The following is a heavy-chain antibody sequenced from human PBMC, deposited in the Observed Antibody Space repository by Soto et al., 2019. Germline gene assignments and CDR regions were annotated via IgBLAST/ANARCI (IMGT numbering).Heavy chain of an antibody. Sequence: PSETLSLTCAVYGGSFSGYYWSWIRQPPEKGLEWIGEINHSGSTNYNPSLKSRVTISVDRSKNQFSLKLRSVTAADTAVYYCAKMAGGDSDAFDIWGQGTMVTVSS. J-gene: IGHJ3*02. D-gene: IGHD4-17*01. CDR3: AKMAGGDSDAFDI. V-gene: IGHV4-34*01. CDR1: GGSFSGYY. CDR2: INHSGST.